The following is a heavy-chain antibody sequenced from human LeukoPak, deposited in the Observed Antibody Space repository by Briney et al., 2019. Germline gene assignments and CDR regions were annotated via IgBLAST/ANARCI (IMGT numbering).Heavy chain of an antibody. J-gene: IGHJ1*01. CDR3: AAPSVVAAFQR. CDR1: GFTFSSYW. CDR2: INSDGSST. Sequence: GGSLRLSCAASGFTFSSYWMHWARQLPGEGLVWVSRINSDGSSTSYADSVKGRFTISRDNAKNTLYLQMNSLRAEDTAVYFCAAPSVVAAFQRWGQGTLVTVSS. D-gene: IGHD2-15*01. V-gene: IGHV3-74*01.